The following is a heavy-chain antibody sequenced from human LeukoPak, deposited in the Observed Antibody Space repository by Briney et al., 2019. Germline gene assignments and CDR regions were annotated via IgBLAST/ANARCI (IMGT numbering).Heavy chain of an antibody. CDR1: GASISSWY. Sequence: SDTLSLTCTVSGASISSWYWSWIRQPPGKGLEWIGNIHGSGNTNYNPSLKSRLSMSLDTSRNQFSLNLTSVTAADTATYYCARETMLVGFASGLGFNYWGQGILVIVSS. CDR2: IHGSGNT. CDR3: ARETMLVGFASGLGFNY. V-gene: IGHV4-59*01. J-gene: IGHJ4*02. D-gene: IGHD6-19*01.